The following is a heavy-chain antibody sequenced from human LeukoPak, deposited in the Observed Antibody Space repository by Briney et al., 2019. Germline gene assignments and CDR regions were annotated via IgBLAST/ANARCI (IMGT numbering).Heavy chain of an antibody. CDR2: INAGNGNT. CDR1: GYTFTTYA. J-gene: IGHJ4*02. Sequence: ASVKVSCKASGYTFTTYAMNWVRQAPGQGLEWMGWINAGNGNTKYSQKFQGRVTITRDTSASTAYMELSSLRSEDTAVYYCARGDNWGVEDYWGQGTLVTVSS. D-gene: IGHD3-16*01. V-gene: IGHV1-3*01. CDR3: ARGDNWGVEDY.